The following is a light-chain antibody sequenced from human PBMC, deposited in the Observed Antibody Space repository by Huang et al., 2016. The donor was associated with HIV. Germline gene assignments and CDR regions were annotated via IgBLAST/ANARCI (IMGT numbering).Light chain of an antibody. Sequence: EIVLTQSPGTLSLFPGEGATLSCRASQSINNNYLAWFQQKPGQPPRLLIYVASSRATGVPDRFTGSGSGTDFNLTISRLETEDFAMYFCQHYGTSPQTFGQGTKLEIK. V-gene: IGKV3-20*01. CDR3: QHYGTSPQT. CDR2: VAS. CDR1: QSINNNY. J-gene: IGKJ2*01.